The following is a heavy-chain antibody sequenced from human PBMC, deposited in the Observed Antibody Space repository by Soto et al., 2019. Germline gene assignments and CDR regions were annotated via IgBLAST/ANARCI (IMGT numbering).Heavy chain of an antibody. CDR3: ARGVATGIAAVAFDI. J-gene: IGHJ3*02. V-gene: IGHV3-33*01. CDR1: GFTFSSYG. CDR2: IWYDGSNK. D-gene: IGHD6-13*01. Sequence: GGSLRLSCAASGFTFSSYGMHWVRQAPGKGLEWVAVIWYDGSNKYYADSVKGRFTISRDNSKTTLYLQMNSLRAEDTAVYYCARGVATGIAAVAFDIWGQGTMVTVSS.